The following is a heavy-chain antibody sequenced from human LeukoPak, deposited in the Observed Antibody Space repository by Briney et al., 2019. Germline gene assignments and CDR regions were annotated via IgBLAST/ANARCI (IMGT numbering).Heavy chain of an antibody. Sequence: GGSLRLSCAASGFTFSSYSMNWVRQAPGKGLEWVSYISSSSSTIYYADSVKGRFTISRDNAKNSLYLQMNSLRAEDTAVYYCARGSSSSWLDAFDIWGQGTMVTVSS. J-gene: IGHJ3*02. CDR2: ISSSSSTI. CDR3: ARGSSSSWLDAFDI. V-gene: IGHV3-48*01. CDR1: GFTFSSYS. D-gene: IGHD6-13*01.